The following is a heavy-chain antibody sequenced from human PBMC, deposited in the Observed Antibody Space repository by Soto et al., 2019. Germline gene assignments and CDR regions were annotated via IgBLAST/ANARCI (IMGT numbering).Heavy chain of an antibody. J-gene: IGHJ4*02. Sequence: GGSLRLSCAASGFICSSYDMSWVRQAPGKGLEWVSTILVDGRTFYVDSVKGRFTISRDDSKNTAYLQMNSLKTEDTAVYYCTRQGGYDYDDYWGQGTMVTV. CDR2: ILVDGRT. V-gene: IGHV3-23*01. CDR1: GFICSSYD. CDR3: TRQGGYDYDDY. D-gene: IGHD5-12*01.